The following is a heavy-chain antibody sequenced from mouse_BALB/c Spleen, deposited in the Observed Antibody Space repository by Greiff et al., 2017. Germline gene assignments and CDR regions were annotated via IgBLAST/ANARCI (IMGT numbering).Heavy chain of an antibody. CDR1: GYTFTDYW. J-gene: IGHJ4*01. Sequence: VQLQQPGAELVMPGASVKMSCKASGYTFTDYWMHWVKQRPGQGLEWIGAIDTSDSYTSYNQKFKGKATLTVDESSSTAYMQLSSLTSEDSAVYYCARYTTVVAPYAMDYWGQGTSVTVSS. D-gene: IGHD1-1*01. CDR2: IDTSDSYT. CDR3: ARYTTVVAPYAMDY. V-gene: IGHV1-69*01.